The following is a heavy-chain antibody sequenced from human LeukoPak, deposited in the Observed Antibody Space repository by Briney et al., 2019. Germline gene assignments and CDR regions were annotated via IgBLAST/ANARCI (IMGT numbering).Heavy chain of an antibody. J-gene: IGHJ4*02. V-gene: IGHV1-18*01. Sequence: SVKVSCKAAGYTFTSYGISWVRQAPGQGLEWMGWISAYNGDTNYAQKLQGRVSMTTDTSTSTVYMELRSLRSDDTAVYYCARDRVTMIRGVHPPLDYWGQGSLVIVSS. D-gene: IGHD3-10*01. CDR1: GYTFTSYG. CDR3: ARDRVTMIRGVHPPLDY. CDR2: ISAYNGDT.